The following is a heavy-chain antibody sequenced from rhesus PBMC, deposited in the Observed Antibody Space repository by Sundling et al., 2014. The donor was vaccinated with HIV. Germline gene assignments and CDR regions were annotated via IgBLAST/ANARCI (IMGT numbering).Heavy chain of an antibody. V-gene: IGHV1S2*01. Sequence: QVQLVQSGAEVKKPGSSVKVSCKASGYTFTDYYMHWVRQAPRQGLEWMGWINPYNGNTKYAQKFQGRVTMTRDTSTSTAYMELSSLRSEDTAVYYCARPAYYSGSYYSYYFDYWGQGVLVTVSS. J-gene: IGHJ4*01. CDR1: GYTFTDYY. CDR3: ARPAYYSGSYYSYYFDY. CDR2: INPYNGNT. D-gene: IGHD3-16*01.